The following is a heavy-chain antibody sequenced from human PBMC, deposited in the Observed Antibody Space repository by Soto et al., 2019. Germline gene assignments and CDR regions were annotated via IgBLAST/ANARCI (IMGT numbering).Heavy chain of an antibody. V-gene: IGHV3-33*01. CDR1: GFTFSSYG. CDR2: IWYDGSNK. J-gene: IGHJ4*02. D-gene: IGHD2-2*01. Sequence: HPGGSLRLSCAASGFTFSSYGMHWVRQAPGKGLEWVAVIWYDGSNKYYADSVKGRFTISRDNSKNTLYLQMNSLRAEDTAVYYCARGDCISPNCYHDYWGQGTLVTVSS. CDR3: ARGDCISPNCYHDY.